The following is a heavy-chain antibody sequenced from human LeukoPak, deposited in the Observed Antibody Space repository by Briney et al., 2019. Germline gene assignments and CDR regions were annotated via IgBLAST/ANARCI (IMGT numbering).Heavy chain of an antibody. CDR2: ISSNGGST. D-gene: IGHD3-10*01. V-gene: IGHV3-64*01. CDR3: AREYYGGYVDY. CDR1: GFTFSSFS. J-gene: IGHJ4*02. Sequence: GGSLRLSCAASGFTFSSFSMHWVRQAPGKGLESVSAISSNGGSTYYANSVKGRFTISRDNSKYTLYLQMGSLRAEDMAVYYCAREYYGGYVDYWGQGTLVTVSS.